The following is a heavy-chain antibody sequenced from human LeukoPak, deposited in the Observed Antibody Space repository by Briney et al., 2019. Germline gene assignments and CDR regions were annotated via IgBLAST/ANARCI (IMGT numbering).Heavy chain of an antibody. D-gene: IGHD5-12*01. CDR2: IYYSGST. CDR1: GGSISSYY. Sequence: SETLSLTCTVSGGSISSYYWSWIRQPPGKGLEWIGYIYYSGSTNYNPSLKSRITMSLDTSKNQFSLKLTSVTAADTAVYYCARTDGYSGFDFWGQGTLVTVSS. CDR3: ARTDGYSGFDF. J-gene: IGHJ4*02. V-gene: IGHV4-59*12.